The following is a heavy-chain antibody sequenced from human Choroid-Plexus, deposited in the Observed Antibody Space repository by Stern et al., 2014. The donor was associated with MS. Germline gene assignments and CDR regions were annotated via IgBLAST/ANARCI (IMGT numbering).Heavy chain of an antibody. D-gene: IGHD2/OR15-2a*01. CDR2: VSYDGSNK. CDR1: EFTFGSCA. V-gene: IGHV3-30*18. J-gene: IGHJ5*02. CDR3: AKDRHYLTYFFDH. Sequence: QVQLVESGGGVVQPGRPLRLSCVASEFTFGSCAMHWVRQAPGKGLEWVAGVSYDGSNKYYADSVKGSFTISRDNSQNTLYMQMSSLRPEDTAVYYCAKDRHYLTYFFDHWGQGSLVTVSS.